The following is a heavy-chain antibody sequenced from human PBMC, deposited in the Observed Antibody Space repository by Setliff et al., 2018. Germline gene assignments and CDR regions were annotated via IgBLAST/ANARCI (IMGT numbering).Heavy chain of an antibody. J-gene: IGHJ3*01. CDR3: ARHQQLEPHDAFDF. V-gene: IGHV4-30-2*01. D-gene: IGHD6-13*01. CDR2: IYHSGST. Sequence: SETLSLTCAVSGGSISSGGYSWSWIRQPPGKGLEWIGYIYHSGSTYYNPSLKSRVTISVDRSKNQFSLKLSSVTAADTAVYYCARHQQLEPHDAFDFWGQGTMVTVSS. CDR1: GGSISSGGYS.